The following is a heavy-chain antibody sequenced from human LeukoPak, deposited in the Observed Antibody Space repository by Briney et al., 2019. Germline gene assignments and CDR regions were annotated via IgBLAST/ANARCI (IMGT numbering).Heavy chain of an antibody. J-gene: IGHJ4*02. CDR3: ARVGYLYYDFWSGYSGYFDY. V-gene: IGHV4-39*07. CDR2: IYYSGST. CDR1: DGSISSSSYY. Sequence: SETLSLTCTVSDGSISSSSYYWGWIRQPPGKGLEWIGSIYYSGSTYYNPSLKSRVTISVDTSKNQFSLKLSSVTAADTAVYYCARVGYLYYDFWSGYSGYFDYWGQGTLVTVSS. D-gene: IGHD3-3*01.